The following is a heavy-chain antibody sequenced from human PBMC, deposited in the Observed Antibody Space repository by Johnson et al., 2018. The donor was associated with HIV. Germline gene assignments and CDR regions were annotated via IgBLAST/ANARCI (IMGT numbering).Heavy chain of an antibody. J-gene: IGHJ3*02. D-gene: IGHD3-22*01. V-gene: IGHV3-7*01. CDR1: GFTFGSYW. CDR3: ARDGWLPHDAFDI. Sequence: VQLVESGGGLVQPGGSLRLACAASGFTFGSYWMTWVRQSPGKGLAWVANIKEDGSEKHYLDSVKGRFTISRDNAKRSVYLEISSLRAEDTAVYYCARDGWLPHDAFDIWGQGTMVTVSS. CDR2: IKEDGSEK.